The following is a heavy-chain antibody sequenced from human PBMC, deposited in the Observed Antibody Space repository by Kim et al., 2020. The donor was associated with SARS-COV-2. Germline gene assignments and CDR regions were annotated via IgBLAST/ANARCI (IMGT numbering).Heavy chain of an antibody. CDR3: ARQGIVVVPAALRRRAYGMDV. J-gene: IGHJ6*02. Sequence: GESLKISCKGSGYSFTSYWISWVRQMPGKGLEWMGRIDPSDSYTNYSPSFQGHVTISADKSISTAYLQWSSLKASDTAMYYCARQGIVVVPAALRRRAYGMDVWGQGTTVTVSS. V-gene: IGHV5-10-1*01. D-gene: IGHD2-2*01. CDR1: GYSFTSYW. CDR2: IDPSDSYT.